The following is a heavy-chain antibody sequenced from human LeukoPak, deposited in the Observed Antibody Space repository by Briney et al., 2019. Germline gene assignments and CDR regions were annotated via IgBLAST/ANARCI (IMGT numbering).Heavy chain of an antibody. Sequence: GESLRLSCAVSGFTFSSYSMNWVRQAPGKWLEWVSSITSSSSYIYYEDSVKGRFTIARDNAKNSLYLQMNSLRAEDTAVYYCARDLTVTSTCWFDRWGQGTLVTVSS. CDR2: ITSSSSYI. V-gene: IGHV3-21*01. D-gene: IGHD4-11*01. CDR3: ARDLTVTSTCWFDR. J-gene: IGHJ5*02. CDR1: GFTFSSYS.